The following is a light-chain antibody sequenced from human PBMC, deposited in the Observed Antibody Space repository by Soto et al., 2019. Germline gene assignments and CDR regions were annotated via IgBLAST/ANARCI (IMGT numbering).Light chain of an antibody. Sequence: QSVLTQPASVSGSPGQSITISCTGTSSDVGSYNLVSWYQQHPGKAPKLMIYEVSKQPSGVSNRFSGSKSGNTASLTISGLQAEDEADYYCCSYAGSSTPAVFGGGTQLTVL. CDR2: EVS. V-gene: IGLV2-23*02. J-gene: IGLJ7*01. CDR1: SSDVGSYNL. CDR3: CSYAGSSTPAV.